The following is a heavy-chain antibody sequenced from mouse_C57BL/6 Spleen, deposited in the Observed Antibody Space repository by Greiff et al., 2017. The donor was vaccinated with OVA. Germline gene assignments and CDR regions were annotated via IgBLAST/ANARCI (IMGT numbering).Heavy chain of an antibody. CDR1: GYTFTDYY. CDR2: IYPGSGNT. V-gene: IGHV1-76*01. Sequence: QVQLKQSGAELVRPGASVKLSCKASGYTFTDYYINWVKQRPGQGLEWIARIYPGSGNTYYNEKFKGKATLTAEKSSSTAYMQLSSLTSEDSAVYFCARSLKGYAMDYWGQGTSVTVSS. D-gene: IGHD1-2*01. CDR3: ARSLKGYAMDY. J-gene: IGHJ4*01.